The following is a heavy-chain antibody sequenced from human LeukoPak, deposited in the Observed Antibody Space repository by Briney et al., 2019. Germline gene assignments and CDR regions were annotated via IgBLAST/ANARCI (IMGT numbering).Heavy chain of an antibody. V-gene: IGHV3-66*01. CDR2: IYSGGST. CDR3: ARVKRYYFDY. D-gene: IGHD3-16*01. CDR1: GFTVSSNY. Sequence: GGSLRLSCAASGFTVSSNYMSWVRQAPGKGLEWVSVIYSGGSTYYADSVKGRFTISRDKSKNTLYLQMNSLRAEDTAVYYCARVKRYYFDYWGQGTLVTVSS. J-gene: IGHJ4*02.